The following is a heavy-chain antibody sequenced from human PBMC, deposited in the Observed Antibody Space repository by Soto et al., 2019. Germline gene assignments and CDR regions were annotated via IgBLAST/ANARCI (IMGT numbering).Heavy chain of an antibody. D-gene: IGHD1-7*01. CDR1: GFTVSSNY. J-gene: IGHJ6*03. V-gene: IGHV3-66*01. CDR2: IYSGGST. CDR3: ARARELELPDPLYVSYYYYMDV. Sequence: PGGSLRLSCAASGFTVSSNYMSWVRQAPGKGLEWVSVIYSGGSTYYADSVKGRFTISRDNSKNTLYLQMNSLRAEDTAVYYCARARELELPDPLYVSYYYYMDVWGKGTTVTVSS.